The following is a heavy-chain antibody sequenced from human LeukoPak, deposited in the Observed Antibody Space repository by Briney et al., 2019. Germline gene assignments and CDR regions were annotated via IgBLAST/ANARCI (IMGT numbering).Heavy chain of an antibody. D-gene: IGHD6-19*01. J-gene: IGHJ5*02. V-gene: IGHV4-34*01. Sequence: KPSETLSLTCAVYGGSSSGYYWSWIRQPPGKGLEWIGEINHSGSTNYNPSLKSRVTISVDTSKNQFSLKLSSVTAADTAVYYCARVVAAVADNWFDPWGQGTLVTVSS. CDR1: GGSSSGYY. CDR3: ARVVAAVADNWFDP. CDR2: INHSGST.